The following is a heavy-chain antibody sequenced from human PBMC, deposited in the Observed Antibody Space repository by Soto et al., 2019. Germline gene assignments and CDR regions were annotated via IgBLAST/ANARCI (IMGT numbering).Heavy chain of an antibody. CDR2: INHSGST. CDR3: ARELGYIYDSNKIFDS. V-gene: IGHV4-34*01. CDR1: GGSFRGFY. J-gene: IGHJ4*02. D-gene: IGHD5-18*01. Sequence: QVQLKQWGAGLLKPSETLSLTCAVYGGSFRGFYWSWIRQPPGKGLEWIGEINHSGSTNSNPSLKSRVSISVDPSKNQFSLKLTSVAAADTAVYYCARELGYIYDSNKIFDSWGQGTPVTVSS.